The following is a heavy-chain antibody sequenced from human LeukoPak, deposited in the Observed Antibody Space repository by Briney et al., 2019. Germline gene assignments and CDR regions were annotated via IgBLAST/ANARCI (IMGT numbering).Heavy chain of an antibody. J-gene: IGHJ5*02. CDR3: ATSGGPLNWFDP. Sequence: KPSETLSLTCAVYGGSFGGYYWGWIRQPPGKGLEWIGEINHSGSTNYNPSLKSRVTISVDTSKNQFSLKLSSVTAADTAVYYCATSGGPLNWFDPWGQGTLVTVSS. V-gene: IGHV4-34*01. CDR1: GGSFGGYY. CDR2: INHSGST.